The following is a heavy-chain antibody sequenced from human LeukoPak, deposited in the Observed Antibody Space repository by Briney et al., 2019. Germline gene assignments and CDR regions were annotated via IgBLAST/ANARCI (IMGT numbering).Heavy chain of an antibody. Sequence: GGSLRLSCAASGFTFSSYAMHWVRQAPGKGLEWVAVISYDGSNKYYADSVKGRFTISRDNAKNSLYLQMNSLRAEDTAVYYCARDGTTVFAFDIWGQGTMVTVSS. CDR1: GFTFSSYA. CDR2: ISYDGSNK. V-gene: IGHV3-30*04. CDR3: ARDGTTVFAFDI. J-gene: IGHJ3*02. D-gene: IGHD4-17*01.